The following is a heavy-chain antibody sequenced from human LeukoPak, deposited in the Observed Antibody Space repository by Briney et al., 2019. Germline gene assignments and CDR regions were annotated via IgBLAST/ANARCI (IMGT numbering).Heavy chain of an antibody. CDR1: GFTFRNYA. D-gene: IGHD3-10*01. V-gene: IGHV3-23*01. CDR3: ARGFRERSNYYYYYCMDV. CDR2: ISGSGGST. J-gene: IGHJ6*03. Sequence: GGSLRLSCAASGFTFRNYAMSWVRQAPGKGLEWVSVISGSGGSTHYADSVRGRFTISRDNSKSTLYLQMNSLRAEDTAVYYCARGFRERSNYYYYYCMDVWGKGTTVTVSS.